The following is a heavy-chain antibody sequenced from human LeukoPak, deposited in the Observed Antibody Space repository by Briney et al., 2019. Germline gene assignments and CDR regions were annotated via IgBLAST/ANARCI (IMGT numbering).Heavy chain of an antibody. CDR2: IKGDGSKK. CDR3: VRDGDDLEV. V-gene: IGHV3-7*01. CDR1: GFTFRNYW. Sequence: GGSLRLSCAPSGFTFRNYWMSWVRQAPGKGPEWVADIKGDGSKKYYVDSMKGRSTISRDNTENSLFLQMNSLRVEDTAVYYCVRDGDDLEVWGQGTMVTVSS. J-gene: IGHJ3*01.